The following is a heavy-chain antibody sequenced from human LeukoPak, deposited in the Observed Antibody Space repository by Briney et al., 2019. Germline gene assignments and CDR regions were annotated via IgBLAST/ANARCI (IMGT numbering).Heavy chain of an antibody. CDR1: GGTFSSYA. CDR2: IIPIFGTA. J-gene: IGHJ4*02. CDR3: ARTYYYDSSGAPFDY. D-gene: IGHD3-22*01. Sequence: ASVKVSCKASGGTFSSYAISWVRQAPGQGLEWMGGIIPIFGTANYAQKFQGRVTITADESTSTAYMELSSLRSEDTAVYYCARTYYYDSSGAPFDYWGQGTLVTVSS. V-gene: IGHV1-69*13.